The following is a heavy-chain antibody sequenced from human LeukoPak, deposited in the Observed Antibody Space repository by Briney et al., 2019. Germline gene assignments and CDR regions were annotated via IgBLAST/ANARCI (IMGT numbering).Heavy chain of an antibody. D-gene: IGHD2-8*01. CDR2: IMPSDGRT. Sequence: GSVKVSCKASGYTLTTYYMHWVRQAPGQGLEWMGIIMPSDGRTTFSQNFQGRVTITRDTSTSTVYMELSSLTSEDTAVYYCARARYAGHQIDYWGQGTLVTVSS. CDR3: ARARYAGHQIDY. CDR1: GYTLTTYY. V-gene: IGHV1-46*01. J-gene: IGHJ4*02.